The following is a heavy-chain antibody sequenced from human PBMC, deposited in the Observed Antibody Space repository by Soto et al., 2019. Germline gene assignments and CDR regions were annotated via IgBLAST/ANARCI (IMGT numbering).Heavy chain of an antibody. Sequence: SVKVSCKASGGTFSSYAISWVRQAPGQGLEWMGGIIPIFGTANYAQKFQGRVTITADESTSTAYMELSSLRSEDTAVYYCASPPSYYDFWSGPKYGMDVWGQGTTVTVSS. CDR2: IIPIFGTA. D-gene: IGHD3-3*01. V-gene: IGHV1-69*13. CDR1: GGTFSSYA. CDR3: ASPPSYYDFWSGPKYGMDV. J-gene: IGHJ6*02.